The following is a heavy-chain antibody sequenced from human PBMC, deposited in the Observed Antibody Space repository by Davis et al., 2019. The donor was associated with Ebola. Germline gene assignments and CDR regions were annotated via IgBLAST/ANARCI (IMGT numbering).Heavy chain of an antibody. CDR2: ISYDGSNT. D-gene: IGHD2-2*03. V-gene: IGHV3-30*18. CDR1: GFTFTRYG. CDR3: GKDPGHATAGYHMDV. Sequence: GESLKTSCAASGFTFTRYGFHCVRPAPGKRLELVAVISYDGSNTYHADSLKVRFTISRDNSKNVLFLQMTSLRPEDTAVYYCGKDPGHATAGYHMDVWGKGTTVTVSS. J-gene: IGHJ6*03.